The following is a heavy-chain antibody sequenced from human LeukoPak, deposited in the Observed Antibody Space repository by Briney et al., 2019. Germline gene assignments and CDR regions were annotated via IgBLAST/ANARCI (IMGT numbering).Heavy chain of an antibody. CDR2: IKSKTDGGTT. J-gene: IGHJ5*02. V-gene: IGHV3-15*01. CDR3: TTLGVTMIVVATRWFDP. Sequence: GGSLRLSCAASGFTFSNAWMSWVRQAPGKGLEWVGRIKSKTDGGTTDYAAPVKGRFTISRDDSKNTLYLQMNSLKTEDTAVYYCTTLGVTMIVVATRWFDPWGQGTLVTVSS. CDR1: GFTFSNAW. D-gene: IGHD3-22*01.